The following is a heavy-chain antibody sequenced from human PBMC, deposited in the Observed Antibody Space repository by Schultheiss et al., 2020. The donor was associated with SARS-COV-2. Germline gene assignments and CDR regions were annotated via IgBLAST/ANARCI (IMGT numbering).Heavy chain of an antibody. CDR2: INPSGGST. CDR1: GGTFSSYA. D-gene: IGHD1-14*01. CDR3: AREPASDFDY. Sequence: GESLKISCKASGGTFSSYAISWVRQAPGQGLEWMGIINPSGGSTSYAQKFQGRVTMTTDTSTSTAYMELSSLRSEDTAVYYCAREPASDFDYWGQGTLVTVSS. V-gene: IGHV1-46*01. J-gene: IGHJ4*02.